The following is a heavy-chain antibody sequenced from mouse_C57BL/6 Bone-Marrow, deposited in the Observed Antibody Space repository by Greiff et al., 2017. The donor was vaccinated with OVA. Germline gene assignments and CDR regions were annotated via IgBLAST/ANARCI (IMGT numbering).Heavy chain of an antibody. CDR3: ARDAIYYAMDY. CDR1: GFTFSDFY. CDR2: SRNKANDYTT. J-gene: IGHJ4*01. Sequence: EVKLVDSGGGLVQSGRSLRLSCATSGFTFSDFYMEWVRQAPGKGLEWIAASRNKANDYTTEYSASVKGRFIVSRDTSQSILYLQMNALRAEDTAIYYCARDAIYYAMDYWGQGTSVTVSS. V-gene: IGHV7-1*01.